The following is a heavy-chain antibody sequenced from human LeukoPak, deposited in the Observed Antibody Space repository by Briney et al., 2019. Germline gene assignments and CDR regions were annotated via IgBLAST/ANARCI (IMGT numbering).Heavy chain of an antibody. CDR2: ISSSSSYT. V-gene: IGHV3-11*05. D-gene: IGHD3-10*01. CDR1: GFTFSDYY. J-gene: IGHJ4*02. CDR3: ARVDKNYGSGTYYKYFDY. Sequence: GGSLRLSCAASGFTFSDYYMSGIRQAPGKGLEWVSYISSSSSYTNYADSVKGRFTISRDNAKNSLYLQMNSLRAEDTAVYYCARVDKNYGSGTYYKYFDYWGQGTLVTVSS.